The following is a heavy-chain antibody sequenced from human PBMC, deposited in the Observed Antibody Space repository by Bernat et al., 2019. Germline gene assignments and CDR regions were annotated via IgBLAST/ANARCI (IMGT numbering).Heavy chain of an antibody. CDR1: GFTFSSYA. V-gene: IGHV3-30-3*01. CDR2: ISYDGSNK. CDR3: ARATVLPYGSGTFGAFDI. Sequence: VQLVESGGGVVQPGRSLRLSCAASGFTFSSYAMHWVRQAPGKGLEWVSVISYDGSNKYYADSVKGRFTISRDNSKNTLYLQMNSLRAEDTAVYYCARATVLPYGSGTFGAFDIWGQGTMVTVSS. J-gene: IGHJ3*02. D-gene: IGHD3-10*01.